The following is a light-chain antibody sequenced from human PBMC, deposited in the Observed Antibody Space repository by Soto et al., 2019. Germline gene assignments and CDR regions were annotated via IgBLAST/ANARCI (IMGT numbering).Light chain of an antibody. J-gene: IGKJ4*01. CDR3: QQRTNWPQLT. CDR1: QSVSRY. CDR2: DAS. V-gene: IGKV3-11*01. Sequence: EIVLTQSLATLSLSPGERATLSCRASQSVSRYLAWYQQKPGQAPRLLIHDASSRATGIPARFSGSGSGTDFTLTISSLEPEDFAVYYCQQRTNWPQLTFGGGTKVEIK.